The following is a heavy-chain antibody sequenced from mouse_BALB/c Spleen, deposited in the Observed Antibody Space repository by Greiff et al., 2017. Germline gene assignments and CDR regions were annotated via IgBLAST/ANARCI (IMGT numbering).Heavy chain of an antibody. Sequence: EVQLQESGPGLVKPSQSLSLTCTVTGYSITSDYAWNWIRQFPGNKLEWMGYISYSGSTSYNPSLKSRISITRDTSKNQFFLQLNSVTTEDTATYYCARSGYRYDVAYWGQGTLVTVSA. CDR2: ISYSGST. D-gene: IGHD2-14*01. CDR1: GYSITSDYA. CDR3: ARSGYRYDVAY. V-gene: IGHV3-2*02. J-gene: IGHJ3*01.